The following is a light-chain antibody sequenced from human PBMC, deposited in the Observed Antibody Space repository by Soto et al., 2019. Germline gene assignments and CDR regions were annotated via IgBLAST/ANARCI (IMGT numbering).Light chain of an antibody. CDR2: DVS. J-gene: IGLJ1*01. CDR3: LSYTTSTTYA. CDR1: TSDVGAYNH. V-gene: IGLV2-14*03. Sequence: QSVLTQPASVSGSPGQSITISCTGTTSDVGAYNHVSWYQHHPGKAPKLMIYDVSNRPSGVSNRFSGSKSGNTASLTISGLQAEDEADYCCLSYTTSTTYAFGTGTKVTVL.